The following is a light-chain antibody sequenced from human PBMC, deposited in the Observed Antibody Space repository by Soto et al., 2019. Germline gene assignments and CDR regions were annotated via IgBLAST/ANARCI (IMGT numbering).Light chain of an antibody. CDR1: QSVISY. V-gene: IGKV3-11*01. CDR3: QQRSNWQIT. CDR2: DAS. Sequence: EIVLTQSPATLSLSPGERATLSCRTSQSVISYFAWYQQKPGRAPRLLIYDASNRATGIPARFIGSGSGTDFTLTISSLEPEDFAVYYCQQRSNWQITFGQGTRMEIK. J-gene: IGKJ5*01.